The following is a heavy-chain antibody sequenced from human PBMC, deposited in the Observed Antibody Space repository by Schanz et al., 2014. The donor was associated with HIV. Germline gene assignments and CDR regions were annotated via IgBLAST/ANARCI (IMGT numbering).Heavy chain of an antibody. CDR1: GFTFDDYD. CDR3: ACECDYGGNSCFDY. D-gene: IGHD4-17*01. J-gene: IGHJ4*02. Sequence: EVQLAESGGGLVQPGRSLRLFCEASGFTFDDYDMHWVRQVPGKGLEWVSCISWNSGSIGYADSVKGRFTISRDNAKNSLYLQMNSLRAEDTALYYCACECDYGGNSCFDYWGQGTLVTVSS. V-gene: IGHV3-9*01. CDR2: ISWNSGSI.